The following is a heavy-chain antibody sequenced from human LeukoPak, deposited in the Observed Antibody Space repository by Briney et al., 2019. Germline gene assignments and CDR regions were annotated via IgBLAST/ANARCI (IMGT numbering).Heavy chain of an antibody. V-gene: IGHV3-33*01. J-gene: IGHJ3*02. D-gene: IGHD1-26*01. CDR2: IWNDGSDE. CDR3: AFEIGRSQGAFDI. CDR1: AFIFSKFA. Sequence: GGSLRLSRAASAFIFSKFAMHWVRQAPGKGLEWVAAIWNDGSDENYADSVKGRFTISSDNSKNTLYLQINSLRAEDTAVYYCAFEIGRSQGAFDIWGQGTMITVSS.